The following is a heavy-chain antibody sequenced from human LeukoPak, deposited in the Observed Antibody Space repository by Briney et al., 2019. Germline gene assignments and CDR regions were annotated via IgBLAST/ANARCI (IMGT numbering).Heavy chain of an antibody. V-gene: IGHV4-4*07. CDR2: IYTSGST. Sequence: SETLSLTCTVSGGSISSYYWSWIRQPAGKGLEWIGRIYTSGSTNYNPSFKSRVTMSVDTSKNQFSLKLSSVTAADTAVYYCARVGYDSSGYYPYFDYWGQGTLVTVSS. D-gene: IGHD3-22*01. CDR3: ARVGYDSSGYYPYFDY. CDR1: GGSISSYY. J-gene: IGHJ4*02.